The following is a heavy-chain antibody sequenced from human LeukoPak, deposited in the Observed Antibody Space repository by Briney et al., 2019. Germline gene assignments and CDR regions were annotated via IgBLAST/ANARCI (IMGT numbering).Heavy chain of an antibody. Sequence: ASVKVSCKASGYTFTSYGIGWVRQAPGQGLEWMGWISAYNGNTNYAQKLQGRVTMTTDTSTSTAYMELRSLRSDDTAVYYCAREYCSGGSCYGKDYWGQGTLVTVSS. CDR2: ISAYNGNT. CDR1: GYTFTSYG. J-gene: IGHJ4*02. CDR3: AREYCSGGSCYGKDY. V-gene: IGHV1-18*01. D-gene: IGHD2-15*01.